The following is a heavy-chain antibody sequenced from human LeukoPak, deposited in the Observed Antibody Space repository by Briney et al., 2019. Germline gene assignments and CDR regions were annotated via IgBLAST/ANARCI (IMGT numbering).Heavy chain of an antibody. CDR3: ARDHGGYNVSPPYYAFDI. J-gene: IGHJ3*02. D-gene: IGHD5-24*01. CDR1: GLTVSSNY. CDR2: IYSGGST. Sequence: GRSLRLSCAASGLTVSSNYMSCVRQPPGKGLEWVSVIYSGGSTYYADSVKGRFTITRDNSKNTLYLQMNSLRAEDTAVYYCARDHGGYNVSPPYYAFDIWGQGTMVTVSS. V-gene: IGHV3-53*01.